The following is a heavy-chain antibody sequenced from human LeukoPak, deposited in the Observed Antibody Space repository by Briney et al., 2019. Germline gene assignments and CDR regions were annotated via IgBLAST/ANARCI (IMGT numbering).Heavy chain of an antibody. CDR3: ARARELPSFDY. J-gene: IGHJ4*02. CDR2: IYHSGST. V-gene: IGHV4-38-2*02. Sequence: PSETLSLTCTVSGYSISSGYYWGWIRQPPGKGLEWIGSIYHSGSTYYNPSLKSRVTISVDTSKNQFSLKLSSVTAADTAVYYCARARELPSFDYWGQGTLVTVSS. CDR1: GYSISSGYY. D-gene: IGHD1-26*01.